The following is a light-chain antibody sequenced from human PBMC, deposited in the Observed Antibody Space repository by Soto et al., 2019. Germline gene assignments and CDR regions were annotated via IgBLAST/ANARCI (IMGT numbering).Light chain of an antibody. CDR2: LNN. Sequence: QSVLTQPPSVSGAPGQRVTISCTGSSSNIGAGYDVHWYQQIPGTAPKLLIYLNNNRPSGVPDRLSGSKSGTSASLAITGLQAEDEADYYCQSYDSSLRAWVFGGGTKLTVL. V-gene: IGLV1-40*01. J-gene: IGLJ3*02. CDR1: SSNIGAGYD. CDR3: QSYDSSLRAWV.